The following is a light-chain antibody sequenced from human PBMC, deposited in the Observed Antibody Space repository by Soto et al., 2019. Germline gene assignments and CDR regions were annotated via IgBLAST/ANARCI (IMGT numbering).Light chain of an antibody. Sequence: QSVLTQPPSGSGAPGQRVTISCTGSSSNIGAGYDVHWYQQLPGTAPKLLMYGNNNRPSGVTDRFSGCKSGTSASLAITGLQAEDEADYSCQSYDSSLSGSVFGGGTKVNVL. J-gene: IGLJ2*01. CDR2: GNN. CDR3: QSYDSSLSGSV. CDR1: SSNIGAGYD. V-gene: IGLV1-40*01.